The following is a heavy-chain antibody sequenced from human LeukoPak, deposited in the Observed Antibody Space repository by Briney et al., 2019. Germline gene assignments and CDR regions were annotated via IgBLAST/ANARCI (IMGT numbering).Heavy chain of an antibody. CDR1: GFTFSSYA. V-gene: IGHV3-30*04. D-gene: IGHD6-13*01. CDR2: ISYDGSNK. Sequence: PGGSLRLSCAASGFTFSSYAMHWFRQAPGKGLEWVAVISYDGSNKYYAHSVKGRFTISRDNSKNTLYLQMNSLRAEDTAVYYCARGAFGSSCYGACDYWGQGTLVTVSS. CDR3: ARGAFGSSCYGACDY. J-gene: IGHJ4*02.